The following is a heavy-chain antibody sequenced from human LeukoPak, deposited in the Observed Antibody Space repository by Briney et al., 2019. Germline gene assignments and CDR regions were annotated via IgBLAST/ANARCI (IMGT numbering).Heavy chain of an antibody. J-gene: IGHJ5*02. CDR3: AKDRVRGVIIYLEWFDP. CDR1: GFIFSNYA. CDR2: IGGRDGGT. D-gene: IGHD3-10*01. V-gene: IGHV3-23*01. Sequence: GASLRLSCAASGFIFSNYAMSWVRQAPGKGLEWVSAIGGRDGGTYYADSVKGRFTISRDNSKNTLYLQMNSLRAEDTAVYYCAKDRVRGVIIYLEWFDPWGQGTLVTVSS.